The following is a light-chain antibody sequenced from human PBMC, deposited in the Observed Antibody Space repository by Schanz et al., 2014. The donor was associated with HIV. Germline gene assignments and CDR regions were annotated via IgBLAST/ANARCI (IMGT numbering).Light chain of an antibody. CDR1: QSISEW. CDR3: QQSNTFPYT. V-gene: IGKV1-5*03. Sequence: DIQMTQSPSTLSASVGDRITLTCRASQSISEWLAWYQQKPGQAPNLLISEASTLESGVPSRFSGTGSGTDFTLTISSLQPDDFATYYCQQSNTFPYTFGQGTKLEIK. CDR2: EAS. J-gene: IGKJ2*01.